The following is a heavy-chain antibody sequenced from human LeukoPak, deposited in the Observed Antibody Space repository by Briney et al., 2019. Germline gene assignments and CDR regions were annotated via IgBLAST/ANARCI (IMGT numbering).Heavy chain of an antibody. V-gene: IGHV1-24*01. Sequence: ASVKVSCKVSGYTLTELSMHWVRQAPGKGLDWMGGFDPEDGETIYAQKFQGRVTMTEDTSTDTAYMELSSLRSEDTAVYYCASGRDGYNEGPWWFDPWGQGTLVTVSS. CDR1: GYTLTELS. CDR2: FDPEDGET. J-gene: IGHJ5*02. D-gene: IGHD5-24*01. CDR3: ASGRDGYNEGPWWFDP.